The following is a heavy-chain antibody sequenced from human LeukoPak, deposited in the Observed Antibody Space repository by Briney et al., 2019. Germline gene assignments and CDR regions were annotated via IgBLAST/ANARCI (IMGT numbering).Heavy chain of an antibody. D-gene: IGHD4-17*01. CDR3: AKTTVTTSGILFDS. V-gene: IGHV4-30-4*08. CDR1: GGSISSGDYY. Sequence: SQTLSLTCTVSGGSISSGDYYWSWIRQPPGKGLEWIGYIYYSGSTYYNPSLKSRVTISVDTSQNQFSLKLSSVAAADTAVYYCAKTTVTTSGILFDSWGQGTLVTVSS. CDR2: IYYSGST. J-gene: IGHJ4*02.